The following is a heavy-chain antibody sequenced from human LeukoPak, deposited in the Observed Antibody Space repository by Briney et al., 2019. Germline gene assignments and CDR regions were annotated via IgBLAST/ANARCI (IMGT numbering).Heavy chain of an antibody. CDR2: ISGSGGST. V-gene: IGHV3-23*01. CDR3: AKEYCSSTSCSIFDY. D-gene: IGHD2-2*01. Sequence: GGSLRLSCAASGFTFSSYAMSWVRQAPGKGLEWVSAISGSGGSTNYADSVKGRFTISRDNSKNTLYLQMNSLRAEDTAVYYCAKEYCSSTSCSIFDYWGQGTLVTVSS. J-gene: IGHJ4*02. CDR1: GFTFSSYA.